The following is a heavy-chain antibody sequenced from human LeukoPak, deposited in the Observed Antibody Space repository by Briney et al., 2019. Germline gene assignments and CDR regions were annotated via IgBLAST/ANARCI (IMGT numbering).Heavy chain of an antibody. Sequence: PGGSLRLSCAASGFTFSSYGMHWVRQAPGKGLEWVAVIWYDGSNKYYADSVKGRFTISRDNSKNTLYLQMDSLRAEDTAVYYCAKPFHSRRYFDLWGRGTLVTVSS. CDR2: IWYDGSNK. J-gene: IGHJ2*01. CDR3: AKPFHSRRYFDL. CDR1: GFTFSSYG. V-gene: IGHV3-33*06. D-gene: IGHD3-16*01.